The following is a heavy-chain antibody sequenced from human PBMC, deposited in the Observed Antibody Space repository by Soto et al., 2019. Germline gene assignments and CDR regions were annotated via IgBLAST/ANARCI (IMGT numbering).Heavy chain of an antibody. V-gene: IGHV5-51*01. CDR3: ARLFDTSGWYDY. CDR1: GYSFTSYW. CDR2: IYPGDSDT. D-gene: IGHD6-19*01. J-gene: IGHJ4*02. Sequence: PGESLKISCKGSGYSFTSYWIGWVRQMPGKGLERMGIIYPGDSDTRYSSSFQGQVTISADKSITTTYLQWSSLKASDTAIYYCARLFDTSGWYDYWGQGTLVTVSS.